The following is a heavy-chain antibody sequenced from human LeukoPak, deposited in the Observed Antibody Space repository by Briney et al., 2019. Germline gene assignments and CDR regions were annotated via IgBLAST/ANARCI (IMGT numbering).Heavy chain of an antibody. CDR3: ARGGRYAYFLDY. V-gene: IGHV3-74*01. Sequence: GGSLRVFCAASGFIFTDYWMHWVRQGPGKGLVRVSRIKSDGSSTSYAESAKGRFTMSRDNAKNTVYVHMNSLRDEDTAVYYCARGGRYAYFLDYWGQGTLVTVSS. J-gene: IGHJ4*02. D-gene: IGHD3-16*01. CDR2: IKSDGSST. CDR1: GFIFTDYW.